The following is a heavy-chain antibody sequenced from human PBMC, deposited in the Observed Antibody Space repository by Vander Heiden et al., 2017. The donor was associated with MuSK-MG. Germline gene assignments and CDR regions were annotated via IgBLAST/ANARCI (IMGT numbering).Heavy chain of an antibody. Sequence: QVQLQQWGAGLLKPSETLSLTCAVYGGSFSGYYWSWIRQPPGKGLEWIGEINHRGSTYDNPSLKSRVTISVDTSKNQLSMKMRSVTAADTSVDDCASDNVAGDYWGQGTMVTVSS. D-gene: IGHD1-1*01. CDR2: INHRGST. V-gene: IGHV4-34*01. CDR3: ASDNVAGDY. CDR1: GGSFSGYY. J-gene: IGHJ4*02.